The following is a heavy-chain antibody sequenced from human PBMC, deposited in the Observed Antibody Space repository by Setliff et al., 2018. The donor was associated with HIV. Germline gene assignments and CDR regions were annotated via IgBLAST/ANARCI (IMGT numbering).Heavy chain of an antibody. J-gene: IGHJ5*02. CDR3: ARAHFLGAMTRNWFDP. CDR1: GYTFTDFY. CDR2: INPKSGVA. Sequence: GASVMVSCKASGYTFTDFYIHWVRQAPGQGLEWIGRINPKSGVADYLKKFQGRVTMTADTLTNTAHMELIRPRFDDTAVYYCARAHFLGAMTRNWFDPWGQGTLVTVSS. V-gene: IGHV1-2*06. D-gene: IGHD5-12*01.